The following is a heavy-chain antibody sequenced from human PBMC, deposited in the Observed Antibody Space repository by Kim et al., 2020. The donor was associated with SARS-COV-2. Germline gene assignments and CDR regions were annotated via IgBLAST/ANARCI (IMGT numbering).Heavy chain of an antibody. CDR3: ARIPHRPFGEGNWFDP. V-gene: IGHV5-10-1*01. Sequence: GESLKISCKGSGYSFTSYWISWVRQMPGKGLEWMGRIDPSDSYTNYSPSFQGHVTISADKSISTAYLQWSSPKASDTAMYYCARIPHRPFGEGNWFDPWGQGTLVTVSS. CDR2: IDPSDSYT. J-gene: IGHJ5*02. D-gene: IGHD3-10*01. CDR1: GYSFTSYW.